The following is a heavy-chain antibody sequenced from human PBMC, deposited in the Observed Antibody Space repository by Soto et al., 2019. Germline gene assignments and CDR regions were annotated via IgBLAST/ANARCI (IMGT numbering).Heavy chain of an antibody. Sequence: PGESLKISCKGSGYSFTSYWIGWVRQMPGKGLEWMGIVYPGDSDTRYSPSFQGQVTISADKSISTAYLQWSSLKASDTAMYYCARHQDGGSSSSSGWFDPWGQGTLVTVSS. CDR1: GYSFTSYW. CDR2: VYPGDSDT. V-gene: IGHV5-51*01. J-gene: IGHJ5*02. D-gene: IGHD6-6*01. CDR3: ARHQDGGSSSSSGWFDP.